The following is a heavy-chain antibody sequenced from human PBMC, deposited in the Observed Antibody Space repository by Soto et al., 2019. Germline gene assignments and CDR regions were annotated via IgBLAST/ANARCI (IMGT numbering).Heavy chain of an antibody. J-gene: IGHJ4*02. CDR2: INHSGST. D-gene: IGHD3-10*01. CDR1: GGSFSGYY. CDR3: ATFAYYYGSGKTAY. Sequence: PSETLSLTCAVYGGSFSGYYWTWIRQPPGTGLEWIGEINHSGSTNYNPSLKSRVTISVDTSKNQFSLKLTSVTAADTAVYYCATFAYYYGSGKTAYWGQGTLVTVSS. V-gene: IGHV4-34*01.